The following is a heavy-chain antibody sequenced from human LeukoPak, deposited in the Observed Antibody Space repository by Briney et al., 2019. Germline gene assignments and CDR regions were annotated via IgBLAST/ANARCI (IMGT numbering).Heavy chain of an antibody. V-gene: IGHV3-23*01. CDR1: GFTFSSNA. J-gene: IGHJ4*02. CDR3: AKSGYSSSWYEVY. Sequence: GGSLRLSCAASGFTFSSNAMSWVRQAPGKGLEWVSVISGSGASTYSADSVKGRFTISRDNSKNTLYLQMNSLRAEDTAVYYCAKSGYSSSWYEVYWGQGTLVTVSS. CDR2: ISGSGAST. D-gene: IGHD6-13*01.